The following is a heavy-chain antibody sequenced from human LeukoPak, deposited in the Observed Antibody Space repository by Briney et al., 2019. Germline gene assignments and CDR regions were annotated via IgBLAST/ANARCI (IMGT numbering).Heavy chain of an antibody. CDR1: GFIFSSYW. J-gene: IGHJ5*02. CDR2: ISYDGSNK. D-gene: IGHD2-15*01. V-gene: IGHV3-30-3*01. Sequence: RPGGSLRLSCAASGFIFSSYWMSWVRQAPGKGLEWVAVISYDGSNKYYADSVKGRFTISRDNSKNTLYLQMNSLRAEDTAVYYCATLGYCSGGSCYGGGNNWFDPWGQGTLVTVSS. CDR3: ATLGYCSGGSCYGGGNNWFDP.